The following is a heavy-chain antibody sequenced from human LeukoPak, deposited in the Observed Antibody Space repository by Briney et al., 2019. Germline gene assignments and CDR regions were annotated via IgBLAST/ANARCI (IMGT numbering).Heavy chain of an antibody. CDR2: ISWNSGSI. Sequence: GGSLRLSCAASGFTFDDYAMHWVRQAPGKGLEWVSGISWNSGSIGYADSVKGRFTISRDNAKNSLYLQMNSLRAEDTAVYYCARGLQLLWFGEIGYWGQGTLVTVSS. CDR3: ARGLQLLWFGEIGY. D-gene: IGHD3-10*01. CDR1: GFTFDDYA. V-gene: IGHV3-9*01. J-gene: IGHJ4*02.